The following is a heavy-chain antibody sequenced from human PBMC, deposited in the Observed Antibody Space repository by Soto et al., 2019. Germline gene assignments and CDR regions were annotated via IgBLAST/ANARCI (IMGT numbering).Heavy chain of an antibody. Sequence: EVQLVESGGGWVQPGRSLRLSCAASGFTFEDYAMHWVRQPPGKGLEWVSGITWNSGSIGYADSVKGRFTISRDNAKNXIYLQMNSLRPEDTALYYCAKDQGYSTSYYGYVDLWGRGTLVTVSS. D-gene: IGHD1-26*01. CDR2: ITWNSGSI. CDR3: AKDQGYSTSYYGYVDL. CDR1: GFTFEDYA. V-gene: IGHV3-9*01. J-gene: IGHJ2*01.